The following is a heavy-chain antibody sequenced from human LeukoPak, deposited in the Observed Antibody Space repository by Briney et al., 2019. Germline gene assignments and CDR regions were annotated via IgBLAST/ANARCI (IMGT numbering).Heavy chain of an antibody. CDR1: GYTFTGYY. Sequence: ASVTVSCKASGYTFTGYYMHWVRQAPGQGLEWMGWINPNSGGTNYAQKFQGRVTMTRDTSISTAYMELSRLRSDDTAVYYCARDLIVVVPAAIGKSNYYYYGMDVWGQGTTVTVSS. CDR2: INPNSGGT. V-gene: IGHV1-2*02. CDR3: ARDLIVVVPAAIGKSNYYYYGMDV. D-gene: IGHD2-2*02. J-gene: IGHJ6*02.